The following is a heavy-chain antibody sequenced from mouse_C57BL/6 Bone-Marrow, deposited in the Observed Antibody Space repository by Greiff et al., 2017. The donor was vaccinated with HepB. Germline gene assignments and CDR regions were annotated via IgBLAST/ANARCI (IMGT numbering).Heavy chain of an antibody. D-gene: IGHD1-1*01. CDR1: GFTFSDYY. CDR3: ARWSSYYFDV. Sequence: EVKVVESEGGLVQPGSSMKLSCTASGFTFSDYYMAWVRQVPEKGLEWVANINYDGSSTYYLDSLKSRFIISRDNAKNILYLQMSSLKSEDTATYYCARWSSYYFDVWGTGTTVTVSS. V-gene: IGHV5-16*01. CDR2: INYDGSST. J-gene: IGHJ1*03.